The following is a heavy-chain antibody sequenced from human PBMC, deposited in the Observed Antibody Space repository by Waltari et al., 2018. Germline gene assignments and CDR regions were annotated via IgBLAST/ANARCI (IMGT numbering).Heavy chain of an antibody. CDR2: IIPSFGTA. D-gene: IGHD6-19*01. CDR3: ARDYSSGWYDY. CDR1: GGTFSSYA. Sequence: QVQLVQSGAEVKKPGSSVQVSCKASGGTFSSYAISWVRQAPGQGLEWMGGIIPSFGTANYAQKFQGRVTITADESTSTAYMELSSLRSEDTAVYYCARDYSSGWYDYWGQGTLVTVSS. J-gene: IGHJ4*02. V-gene: IGHV1-69*12.